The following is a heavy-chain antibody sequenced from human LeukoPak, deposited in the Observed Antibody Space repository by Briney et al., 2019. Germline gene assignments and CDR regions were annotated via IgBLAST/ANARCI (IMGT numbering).Heavy chain of an antibody. D-gene: IGHD3-9*01. CDR3: ASGERSPYYDILTGSVDY. CDR1: GGTFSSYA. J-gene: IGHJ4*02. Sequence: ASVKVSCKASGGTFSSYAISWVRQAPGQGLEWMGGIIPIFGTANYAQKFQGRVTITADESTSTAYMELSSLRSEDTAVYYCASGERSPYYDILTGSVDYWGQGTLVTVSS. CDR2: IIPIFGTA. V-gene: IGHV1-69*13.